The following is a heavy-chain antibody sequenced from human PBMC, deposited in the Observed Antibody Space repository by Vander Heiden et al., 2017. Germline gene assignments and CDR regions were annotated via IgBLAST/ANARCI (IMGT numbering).Heavy chain of an antibody. D-gene: IGHD6-25*01. Sequence: QVPLPPWGAGLLKPSETLSLTCAVYGGSFSGYYWTWIRQPPGKGLEWIGEINESGSTNYNPSLKSRVTISGDTSKNQFSLRLTSVTAADTAVYYCARRGRLPFDYWGQGTLVTVSS. V-gene: IGHV4-34*02. CDR1: GGSFSGYY. CDR2: INESGST. J-gene: IGHJ4*02. CDR3: ARRGRLPFDY.